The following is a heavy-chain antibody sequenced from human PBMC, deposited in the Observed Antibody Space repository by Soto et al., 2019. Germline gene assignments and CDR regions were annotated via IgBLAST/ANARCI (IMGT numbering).Heavy chain of an antibody. J-gene: IGHJ4*02. Sequence: PSETLSLTCTVSGGSISPDYWSWIRQPPGKGLEWIGSIYYSGSTYYNPSLKSRVTISVDTSKNQFSLKLSSVTAADTAVYYCATMGTPVTGLYYFDYWGQGTLVTVSS. CDR3: ATMGTPVTGLYYFDY. D-gene: IGHD4-17*01. CDR2: IYYSGST. V-gene: IGHV4-59*05. CDR1: GGSISPDY.